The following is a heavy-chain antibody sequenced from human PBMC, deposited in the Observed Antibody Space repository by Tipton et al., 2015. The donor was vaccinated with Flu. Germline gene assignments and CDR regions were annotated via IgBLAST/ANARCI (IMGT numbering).Heavy chain of an antibody. Sequence: SLRLSCAASGFSFGSYWMSWVRQAPGKGLEWVAKIKQDGSETYYVDSVKGRFTISRDNAKNSLFLQMNSLRAEDTAVYYCAQLKSGWGQGTLVTVSS. CDR1: GFSFGSYW. D-gene: IGHD6-6*01. CDR3: AQLKSG. J-gene: IGHJ4*02. V-gene: IGHV3-7*01. CDR2: IKQDGSET.